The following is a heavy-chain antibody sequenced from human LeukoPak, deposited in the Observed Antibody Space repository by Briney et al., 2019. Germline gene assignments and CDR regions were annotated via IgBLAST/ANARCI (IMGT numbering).Heavy chain of an antibody. D-gene: IGHD3-10*01. Sequence: GGSLRLSCAASGFTVSSYWMHWVRQAPGKGLVWVSRINEDGTTINYADSVKGRFTISRDNSKNTLYLQMNSLRAEDTAVYYCARDSPPHYYGSGSYSKGFDYWGQGTLVTVSS. V-gene: IGHV3-74*01. CDR3: ARDSPPHYYGSGSYSKGFDY. CDR2: INEDGTTI. CDR1: GFTVSSYW. J-gene: IGHJ4*02.